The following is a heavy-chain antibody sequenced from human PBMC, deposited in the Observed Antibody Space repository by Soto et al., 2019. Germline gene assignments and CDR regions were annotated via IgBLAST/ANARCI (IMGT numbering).Heavy chain of an antibody. Sequence: GGSLRLSCAASGFTFSSYAMHWVRQAPGKGLEWVAVISYDGSNKYYADSVKGRFTISRDNSKNTLYLQMNSLRAEDTAVYYCARDHAPILRFLEWLRFDYWGQGTLVTVSS. CDR1: GFTFSSYA. CDR3: ARDHAPILRFLEWLRFDY. CDR2: ISYDGSNK. V-gene: IGHV3-30-3*01. J-gene: IGHJ4*02. D-gene: IGHD3-3*01.